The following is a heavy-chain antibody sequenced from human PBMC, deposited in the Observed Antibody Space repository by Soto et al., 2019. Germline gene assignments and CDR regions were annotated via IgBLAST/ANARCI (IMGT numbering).Heavy chain of an antibody. CDR2: ISSNGGST. J-gene: IGHJ6*03. CDR1: GFTFSSYA. V-gene: IGHV3-64*01. CDR3: ARSSLGYDYYYYYYMDV. D-gene: IGHD5-12*01. Sequence: GGSLRLSCAASGFTFSSYAMHWVRQAPGKGLEYVSAISSNGGSTYYANSVKGRFTISRENSKNTLYLQMGSLRAEDMAVYYCARSSLGYDYYYYYYMDVWGKGTTVTVSS.